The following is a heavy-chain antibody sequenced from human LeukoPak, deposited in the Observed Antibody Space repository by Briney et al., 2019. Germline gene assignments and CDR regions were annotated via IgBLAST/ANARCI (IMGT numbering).Heavy chain of an antibody. CDR2: IYHSGST. Sequence: SETLSLTCTVSGGSISSYYWSWIRQPPGKGLEWIGYIYHSGSTYYNPSLKSRVTISVDRSKNQFSLKLSSVTAADTAVYYCARDQGLQWEPGAFDIWGQGTMVTVSS. CDR3: ARDQGLQWEPGAFDI. D-gene: IGHD1-26*01. CDR1: GGSISSYY. V-gene: IGHV4-59*12. J-gene: IGHJ3*02.